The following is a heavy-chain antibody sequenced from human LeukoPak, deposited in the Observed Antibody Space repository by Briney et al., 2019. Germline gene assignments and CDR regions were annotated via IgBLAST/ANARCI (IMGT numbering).Heavy chain of an antibody. D-gene: IGHD3-22*01. V-gene: IGHV3-33*06. CDR1: GFTFSRSG. J-gene: IGHJ5*02. CDR2: IWFDGSNK. CDR3: AKARYDSSGEFDP. Sequence: GGSLRLSCAASGFTFSRSGMHWVRQAPGKGLEWVVVIWFDGSNKYYADSVKGRFTISRDNSKNTLYLQMNSLRAEDTAVYYCAKARYDSSGEFDPWGQGTLVTVSS.